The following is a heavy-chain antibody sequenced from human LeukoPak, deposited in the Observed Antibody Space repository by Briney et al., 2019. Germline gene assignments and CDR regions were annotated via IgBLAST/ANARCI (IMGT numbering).Heavy chain of an antibody. CDR1: GYSFTSYW. CDR3: ARLTGDYGDYVGYFDY. CDR2: IYPGDSDT. J-gene: IGHJ4*02. Sequence: GESLKIPCKGSGYSFTSYWIGWVRQMPGKGLEWMGIIYPGDSDTRYSPSFQGQVTISADKSISTAYLQWSSLKASDTAMYYCARLTGDYGDYVGYFDYWGQGTLVTVSS. D-gene: IGHD4-17*01. V-gene: IGHV5-51*01.